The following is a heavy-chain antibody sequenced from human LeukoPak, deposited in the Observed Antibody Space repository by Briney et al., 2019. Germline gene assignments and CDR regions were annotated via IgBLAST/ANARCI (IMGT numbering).Heavy chain of an antibody. D-gene: IGHD6-25*01. Sequence: GGSLRLSCAASGFTFSNYGMHWVRQPPGKRLEWVAVISYDGSNKYYADSVKGRFTISRDNFKNTLYLQMNSLIAEDTAVYYCAKEDRTIPADGPPSDWYFDHWGRGTLVTVSS. CDR2: ISYDGSNK. J-gene: IGHJ2*01. CDR1: GFTFSNYG. V-gene: IGHV3-30*18. CDR3: AKEDRTIPADGPPSDWYFDH.